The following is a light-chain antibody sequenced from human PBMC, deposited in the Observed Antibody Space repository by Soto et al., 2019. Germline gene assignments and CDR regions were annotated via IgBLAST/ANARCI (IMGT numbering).Light chain of an antibody. CDR1: QSVSSSY. V-gene: IGKV3-20*01. J-gene: IGKJ1*01. CDR3: QQYGSSST. Sequence: EIVLTQSSGTLSLPPGERATLSCRASQSVSSSYLAWYQQKPGQAPRLLIYGASSRATGIPDRFSGSGSGTDFTLTISRLEPEDFAVYYCQQYGSSSTFGQGTKVDIK. CDR2: GAS.